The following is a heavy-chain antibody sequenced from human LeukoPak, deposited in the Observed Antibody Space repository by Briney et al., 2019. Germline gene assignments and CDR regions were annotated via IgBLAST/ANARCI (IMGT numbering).Heavy chain of an antibody. CDR3: ARGWGIATGGQIDY. V-gene: IGHV3-74*01. CDR1: GFTFSSYW. D-gene: IGHD6-13*01. CDR2: INSDGSST. Sequence: GGSLRLSCAASGFTFSSYWMSWVRQAPGKGLVWVSRINSDGSSTSYADSVKGRFTISRDNAKNTVYLQMNSLRAEDTAVYYCARGWGIATGGQIDYWGQGTLVNVSS. J-gene: IGHJ4*02.